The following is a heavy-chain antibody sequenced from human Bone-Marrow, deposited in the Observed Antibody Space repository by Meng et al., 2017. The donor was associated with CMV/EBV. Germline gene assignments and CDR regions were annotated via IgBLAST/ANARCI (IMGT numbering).Heavy chain of an antibody. J-gene: IGHJ4*02. Sequence: GGSLRLSCAASGFTFSSYAMHWVRQAPGKGLEWVAVISYDGSNKYYADSVKGRFTISRDNSKNTLYLQMNSLRVDDTAVYYCVRYYYDSRLLDYWGQGTLVTVSS. V-gene: IGHV3-30*04. CDR1: GFTFSSYA. CDR3: VRYYYDSRLLDY. D-gene: IGHD3-22*01. CDR2: ISYDGSNK.